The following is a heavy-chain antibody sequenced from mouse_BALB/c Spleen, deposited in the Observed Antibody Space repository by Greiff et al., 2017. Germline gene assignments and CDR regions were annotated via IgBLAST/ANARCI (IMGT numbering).Heavy chain of an antibody. CDR3: ARREYGNYDAMDY. Sequence: QVQLQQSGAELVRPGPSVKISCKASGYAFTSYWMNWVKQRPGQGLEWIGQIYPGDGDTNYNGKFKGKATLTADKSSSTAYMQLSSLTSEDSAVYFCARREYGNYDAMDYWGQGTSVTVSS. CDR1: GYAFTSYW. J-gene: IGHJ4*01. D-gene: IGHD2-10*02. V-gene: IGHV1-80*01. CDR2: IYPGDGDT.